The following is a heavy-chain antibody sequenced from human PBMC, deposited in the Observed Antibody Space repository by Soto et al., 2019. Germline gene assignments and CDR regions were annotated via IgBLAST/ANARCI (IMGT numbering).Heavy chain of an antibody. V-gene: IGHV3-30*18. CDR1: GFTFGSYG. Sequence: QVQLVESGGGVVQPGRSLRLSCAASGFTFGSYGMHWVRQAPGKGLEWVAVMSFDGSNKYYADSVKGRFTISRDNSKNTLYLQMNSLRAEDTAVYYCAKDPQYYDFWSGYSDYWGRGTLVTVSS. D-gene: IGHD3-3*01. CDR3: AKDPQYYDFWSGYSDY. CDR2: MSFDGSNK. J-gene: IGHJ4*02.